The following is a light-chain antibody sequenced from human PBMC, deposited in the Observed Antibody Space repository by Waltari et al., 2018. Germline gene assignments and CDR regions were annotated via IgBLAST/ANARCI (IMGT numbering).Light chain of an antibody. Sequence: VLLTKSPASLSVSPGDKVILSCRASQSVRTNLVWYQQKAGQAPRTLIYGASTRASGVPSRFSGSGSETDFTLIISSLQSEDAAVYFCQQYYVWPPITFGGGTKLEI. CDR3: QQYYVWPPIT. J-gene: IGKJ4*01. CDR2: GAS. V-gene: IGKV3-15*01. CDR1: QSVRTN.